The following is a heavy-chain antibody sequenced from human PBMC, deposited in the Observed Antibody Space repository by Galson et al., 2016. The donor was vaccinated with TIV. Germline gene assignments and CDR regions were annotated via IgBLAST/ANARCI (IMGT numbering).Heavy chain of an antibody. CDR2: IDPTYGGT. CDR3: IRDLGRLRDF. V-gene: IGHV1-46*03. D-gene: IGHD7-27*01. Sequence: SVKVSCKASGYTFTSFGMTWVRQAPGQGLEWMGVIDPTYGGTTFAQKFQALVTMTRDTSTSTVYMEVSGLKSDDTAVYYCIRDLGRLRDFWGQGTLVTVSS. J-gene: IGHJ4*02. CDR1: GYTFTSFG.